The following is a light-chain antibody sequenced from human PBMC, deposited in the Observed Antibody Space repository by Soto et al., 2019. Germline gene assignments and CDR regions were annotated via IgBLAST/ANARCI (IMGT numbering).Light chain of an antibody. Sequence: DTQMTQSPSSLSASVGDRVTITCRASQSISSYLNWYQQKPGKAPKLLIYAASSLQSGVPSRFSGSGSGTDFTLTISSLQPEDFATYYCQQSYSTLWTFGQGT. J-gene: IGKJ1*01. CDR2: AAS. V-gene: IGKV1-39*01. CDR3: QQSYSTLWT. CDR1: QSISSY.